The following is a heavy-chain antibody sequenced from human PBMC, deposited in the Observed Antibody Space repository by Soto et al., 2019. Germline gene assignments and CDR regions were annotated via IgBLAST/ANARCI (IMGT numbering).Heavy chain of an antibody. CDR1: GGSISSSSYY. CDR2: IYYSGST. CDR3: ASLARPPRYYFDY. J-gene: IGHJ4*02. Sequence: SETLSLTCTVSGGSISSSSYYWGWIRQPPGKGLEWIGSIYYSGSTYYNPSLKSRVTIPVDTSKNQFSLKLSSVTAADTAVYCGASLARPPRYYFDYWGQGTLVTVSS. V-gene: IGHV4-39*01.